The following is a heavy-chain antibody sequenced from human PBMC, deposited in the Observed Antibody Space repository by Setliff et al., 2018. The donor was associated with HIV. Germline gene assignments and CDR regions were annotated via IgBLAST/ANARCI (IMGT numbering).Heavy chain of an antibody. J-gene: IGHJ4*02. CDR2: IYSTGST. CDR3: AKGAGFYGDYTFDH. Sequence: SETLSLTCTVSGPSINIHYWSWIRQSPGKGFEWIGYIYSTGSTNYNPSLQSRVTISMVASRNQFSLKVTSVTAADTAVYYCAKGAGFYGDYTFDHWGQGMQVTVSS. D-gene: IGHD4-17*01. V-gene: IGHV4-59*11. CDR1: GPSINIHY.